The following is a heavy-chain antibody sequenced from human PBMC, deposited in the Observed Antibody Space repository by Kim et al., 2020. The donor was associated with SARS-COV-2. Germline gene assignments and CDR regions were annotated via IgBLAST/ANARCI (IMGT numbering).Heavy chain of an antibody. CDR1: GFSLSTSGMC. CDR2: IDWDDDK. V-gene: IGHV2-70*01. D-gene: IGHD2-2*01. Sequence: SGPTLVKPTQTLTLTCTFSGFSLSTSGMCVSWIRQPPGKALEWLALIDWDDDKYYSSSLKTRLTISKDTSKNQVVLTMTNMDPVDTATYYCARTPLGYCSSTSCYVGSGYYYYYGMDVWGQGTTVTVSS. J-gene: IGHJ6*02. CDR3: ARTPLGYCSSTSCYVGSGYYYYYGMDV.